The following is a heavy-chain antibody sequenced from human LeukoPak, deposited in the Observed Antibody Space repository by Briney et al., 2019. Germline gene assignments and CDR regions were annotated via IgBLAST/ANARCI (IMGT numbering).Heavy chain of an antibody. D-gene: IGHD6-13*01. CDR1: GFTFSSYG. CDR2: ISYDGSNK. Sequence: PGGSLRLSCAASGFTFSSYGMHWVRQAPGKGLEWVAVISYDGSNKYYADSVKGRFTISRDNSKNTLYLQMNSLRAEDTALYYCAKDKSHSSWTSRFYYYAMDVWGQGTTVTVSS. CDR3: AKDKSHSSWTSRFYYYAMDV. V-gene: IGHV3-30*18. J-gene: IGHJ6*02.